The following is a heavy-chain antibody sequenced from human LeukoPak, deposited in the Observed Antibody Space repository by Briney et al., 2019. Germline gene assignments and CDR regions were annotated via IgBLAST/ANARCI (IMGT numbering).Heavy chain of an antibody. CDR2: TYYRSKWYN. Sequence: TLSLTCAISGDSLSSNSAGWNWIRQSPSRGLEWLGRTYYRSKWYNDYAVSAKSRITFNPDTSKNQFSLQLSSVTPEDTAVYYCTRGGGAIATWGQGTLVTVSS. CDR1: GDSLSSNSAG. J-gene: IGHJ5*02. V-gene: IGHV6-1*01. D-gene: IGHD3-16*01. CDR3: TRGGGAIAT.